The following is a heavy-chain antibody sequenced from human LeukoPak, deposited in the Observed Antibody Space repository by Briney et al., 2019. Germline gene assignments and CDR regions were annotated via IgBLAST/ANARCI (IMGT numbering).Heavy chain of an antibody. J-gene: IGHJ4*02. CDR1: GYTFTDYY. Sequence: ASVKVSCKSSGYTFTDYYMHWVRQAPGQGLEWMGWIHPNSGGTNSAQNFQGRVTMTRDTSITTAYMELSRLKSDDTAVYYCARQFGSGWYFDYWGQGTLVTVSS. CDR2: IHPNSGGT. V-gene: IGHV1-2*02. D-gene: IGHD6-19*01. CDR3: ARQFGSGWYFDY.